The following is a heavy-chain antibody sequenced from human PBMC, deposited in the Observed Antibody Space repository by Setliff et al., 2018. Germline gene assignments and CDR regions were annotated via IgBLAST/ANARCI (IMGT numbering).Heavy chain of an antibody. D-gene: IGHD3-3*01. V-gene: IGHV4-39*01. J-gene: IGHJ6*03. CDR1: GGSISSSSYY. CDR3: ARQVSHYDFWSGYYGYYYYYMDV. CDR2: IYYSGSP. Sequence: SETLSLTCTVSGGSISSSSYYWGWIRQPPGKGFEWIGSIYYSGSPDYNPSLKSRVTISVDTSKNQFSLRLSSVTAADTAVYYCARQVSHYDFWSGYYGYYYYYMDVWVKGTTVTV.